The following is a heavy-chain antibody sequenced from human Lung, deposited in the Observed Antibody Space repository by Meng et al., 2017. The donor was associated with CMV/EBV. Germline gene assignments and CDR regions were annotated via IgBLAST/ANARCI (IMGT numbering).Heavy chain of an antibody. Sequence: ESXKISXXASGFTFSTYSMNWVRQAPGKGLEWVSSINNSSSYIYYADSVKGRFTISRDNAKNSLYLQMNSLRAEDTAVYYCARDLIVGTAYFDYWGQGTLVTVSS. J-gene: IGHJ4*02. CDR3: ARDLIVGTAYFDY. CDR2: INNSSSYI. D-gene: IGHD1-26*01. V-gene: IGHV3-21*01. CDR1: GFTFSTYS.